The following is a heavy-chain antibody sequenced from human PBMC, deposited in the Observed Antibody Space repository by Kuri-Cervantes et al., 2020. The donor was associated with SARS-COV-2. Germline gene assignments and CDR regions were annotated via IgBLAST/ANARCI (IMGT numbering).Heavy chain of an antibody. D-gene: IGHD5-12*01. CDR2: VSYTGST. CDR1: GGSITSSY. Sequence: GSLRLSCSVSGGSITSSYWSWLRQPPGKGLEWIGYVSYTGSTNYNPSLKSRVSITIDTSKRQFSLKLTSVTAADTAVYYCARLIGYSGYDYSFGYFDYWGQGTLVTVSS. CDR3: ARLIGYSGYDYSFGYFDY. V-gene: IGHV4-59*01. J-gene: IGHJ4*02.